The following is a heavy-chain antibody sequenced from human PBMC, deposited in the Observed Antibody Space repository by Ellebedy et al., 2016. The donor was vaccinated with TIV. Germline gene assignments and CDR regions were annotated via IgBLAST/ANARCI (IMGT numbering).Heavy chain of an antibody. Sequence: GESLKISCAASGFTFSTYDMHWVRLAPGKGLEWVAYISYHGSNKYYTDSVKGRFTVSRDNAKNSLYLQMNSLRAEDTALYYCAKAPYCRGGRCYPPDYWGQGTLVTVSS. CDR1: GFTFSTYD. CDR2: ISYHGSNK. D-gene: IGHD2-15*01. V-gene: IGHV3-30*18. J-gene: IGHJ4*02. CDR3: AKAPYCRGGRCYPPDY.